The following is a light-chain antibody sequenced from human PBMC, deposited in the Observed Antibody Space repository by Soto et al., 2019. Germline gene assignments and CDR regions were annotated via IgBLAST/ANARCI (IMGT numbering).Light chain of an antibody. V-gene: IGKV1-9*01. CDR3: QQLNSYPLT. J-gene: IGKJ4*01. Sequence: DIQLTQSPSFLSASVGDRVTITCRASQGISSYLAWHQQKPGKAPKLLIYDASTLQSGVPSRFSGSGSGTEFTLTISSLQPEDFVTYYCQQLNSYPLTFGGGTKVEIK. CDR2: DAS. CDR1: QGISSY.